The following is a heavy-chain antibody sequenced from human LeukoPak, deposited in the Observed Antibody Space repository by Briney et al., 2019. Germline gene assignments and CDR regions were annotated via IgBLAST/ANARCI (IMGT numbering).Heavy chain of an antibody. V-gene: IGHV4-34*01. CDR2: INHSGST. Sequence: NPSETLSLTCAVYGGSFSGYYWSWIRQPPGKGLEWIGEINHSGSTNYNPSLKSRVTISVDTSKNQFSLKLSSVTAADTAVYYCARGRRRWELNNWFDPWGQGTLVTVSS. CDR3: ARGRRRWELNNWFDP. J-gene: IGHJ5*02. CDR1: GGSFSGYY. D-gene: IGHD1-26*01.